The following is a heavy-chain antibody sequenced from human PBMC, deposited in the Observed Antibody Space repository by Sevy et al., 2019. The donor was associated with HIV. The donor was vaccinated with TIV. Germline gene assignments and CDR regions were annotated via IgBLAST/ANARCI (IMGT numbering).Heavy chain of an antibody. CDR1: GFTFSSYA. Sequence: GGSLRLSCAASGFTFSSYAMSWVHQAPGKGLEWVSVISGNGGYTYYADSVKGRFTISRDTSKNTLYLQMNSLRAEDTAVYYCAKGSTSSSEVGYFDYWGQGTLVTVSS. J-gene: IGHJ4*02. CDR2: ISGNGGYT. D-gene: IGHD2-2*01. V-gene: IGHV3-23*01. CDR3: AKGSTSSSEVGYFDY.